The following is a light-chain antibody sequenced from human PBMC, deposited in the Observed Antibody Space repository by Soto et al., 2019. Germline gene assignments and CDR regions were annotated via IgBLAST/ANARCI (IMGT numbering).Light chain of an antibody. CDR2: AAS. J-gene: IGKJ1*01. V-gene: IGKV1-27*01. Sequence: DIQMTQSPSSLSESVGDRVTITCRASQGISNYLAWYQQKPGKVPPLLIYAASTLKSGVPCRFSGSGSGTVFPPTISSLQHEDVATYYCQCYNRAPWAFGQGTKVEIK. CDR1: QGISNY. CDR3: QCYNRAPWA.